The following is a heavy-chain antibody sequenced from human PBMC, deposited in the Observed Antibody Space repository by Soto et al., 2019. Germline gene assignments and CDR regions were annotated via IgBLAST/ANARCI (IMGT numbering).Heavy chain of an antibody. CDR1: GFTFSGYV. CDR3: AKNGCGGDCYSSVAGNWFDP. V-gene: IGHV3-23*01. J-gene: IGHJ5*02. Sequence: EIQLLESGGGLVQPGGSLRLSCAASGFTFSGYVMSWVRQAPGKGLEWISIISGSGGSTYYADSVRGRFTISRDNSNNARYLQRHSLRADDTAVYYCAKNGCGGDCYSSVAGNWFDPWGQGTLVTVSS. D-gene: IGHD2-21*02. CDR2: ISGSGGST.